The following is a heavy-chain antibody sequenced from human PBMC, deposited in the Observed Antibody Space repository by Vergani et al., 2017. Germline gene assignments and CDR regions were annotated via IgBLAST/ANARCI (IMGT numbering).Heavy chain of an antibody. J-gene: IGHJ4*02. D-gene: IGHD2-15*01. CDR3: ARVAEYCSGGSCYSGRDFDY. CDR2: MNPNSGNT. V-gene: IGHV1-8*01. Sequence: QVQLVQSGAEVKKPGASVKVSCKASGYTLTSYDINWVRQATXQGLEWMGWMNPNSGNTGYAQKFQGRVTMTRNTSISTAYMELSSLRSEDTAVYYCARVAEYCSGGSCYSGRDFDYWGQGTLVTVSS. CDR1: GYTLTSYD.